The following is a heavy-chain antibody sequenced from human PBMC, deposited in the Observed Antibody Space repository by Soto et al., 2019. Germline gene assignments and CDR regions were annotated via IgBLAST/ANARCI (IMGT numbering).Heavy chain of an antibody. D-gene: IGHD5-12*01. Sequence: XVSLRLSCAASGFPFSSYAMHWVRQAPGKGLEWVAVISYDGSNKYYADSVKGRFTISRDNSKNTLYLQMNSLRAEDTAVYYCASPRDGYILDYWGQGTLVNVSS. CDR1: GFPFSSYA. CDR3: ASPRDGYILDY. V-gene: IGHV3-30-3*01. J-gene: IGHJ4*02. CDR2: ISYDGSNK.